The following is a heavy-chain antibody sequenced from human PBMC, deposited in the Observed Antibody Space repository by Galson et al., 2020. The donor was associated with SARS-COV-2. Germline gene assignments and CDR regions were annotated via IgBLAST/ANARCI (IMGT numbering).Heavy chain of an antibody. CDR1: GGAISGYY. CDR2: IYSSGST. Sequence: SETLSLTCPVPGGAISGYYWAWIRQSAGKGLECIGRIYSSGSTNYNPSLKSRLTMSVDTSKNQFSLSLTSVTAADTDEYYCARSPKGGKYYDAFDVWGQGAMVTVSS. V-gene: IGHV4-4*07. J-gene: IGHJ3*01. D-gene: IGHD1-26*01. CDR3: ARSPKGGKYYDAFDV.